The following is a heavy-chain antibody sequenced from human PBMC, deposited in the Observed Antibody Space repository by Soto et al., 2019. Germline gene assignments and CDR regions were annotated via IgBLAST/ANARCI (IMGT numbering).Heavy chain of an antibody. V-gene: IGHV1-69*06. J-gene: IGHJ6*02. CDR2: IIPIFGTA. Sequence: SVKVSCKASGGTFSSYAISWVRQAPGQGLEWMGGIIPIFGTANYAQKFQGRVTITADKSTSTAYMELSSLRSEDTAVYYCARALSHYYYGMDVWGQGAPVTVSS. CDR3: ARALSHYYYGMDV. CDR1: GGTFSSYA.